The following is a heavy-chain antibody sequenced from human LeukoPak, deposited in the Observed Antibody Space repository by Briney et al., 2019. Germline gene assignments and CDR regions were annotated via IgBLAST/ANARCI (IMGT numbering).Heavy chain of an antibody. V-gene: IGHV4-38-2*02. CDR1: GYSISSGYY. Sequence: SETLSLTCTVSGYSISSGYYWGWIRLPPGKGLEWIGSVYHSGSAYDNPSLKSRVTISVDTSKNQFSLRLSSVTAADTAVYYCARVGGYSYGYSVDYWGQGTLATVSS. CDR2: VYHSGSA. D-gene: IGHD5-18*01. CDR3: ARVGGYSYGYSVDY. J-gene: IGHJ4*02.